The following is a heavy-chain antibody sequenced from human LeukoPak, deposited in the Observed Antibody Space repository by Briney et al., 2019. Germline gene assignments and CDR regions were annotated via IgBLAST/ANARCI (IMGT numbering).Heavy chain of an antibody. Sequence: SETLSLTCTVSGGSVSSGSYYWSWIRQPPGKGLEWIGYIYYSGSTNYNPSLKSRVTISVDTSKNQFSLKLSSVTAADTAVYYCARDHPSRGYYRPCYGMDVWGKGTTVTVSS. CDR3: ARDHPSRGYYRPCYGMDV. J-gene: IGHJ6*04. D-gene: IGHD3-3*01. V-gene: IGHV4-61*01. CDR2: IYYSGST. CDR1: GGSVSSGSYY.